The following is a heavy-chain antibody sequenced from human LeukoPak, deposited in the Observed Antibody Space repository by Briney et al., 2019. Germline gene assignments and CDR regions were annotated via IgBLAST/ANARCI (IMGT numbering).Heavy chain of an antibody. CDR2: ISSSSSTI. CDR3: ARSGQRRCSGGTCYPYYFDY. V-gene: IGHV3-48*04. J-gene: IGHJ4*02. Sequence: PGGSLRLSCAASGFTFSSYNMNWVRQAPGKGLEWVSYISSSSSTIYYADSVKGRFTISRDNAKNSLHLQMNSLRAEDTAVYYCARSGQRRCSGGTCYPYYFDYWGQGTLVTVSS. CDR1: GFTFSSYN. D-gene: IGHD2-15*01.